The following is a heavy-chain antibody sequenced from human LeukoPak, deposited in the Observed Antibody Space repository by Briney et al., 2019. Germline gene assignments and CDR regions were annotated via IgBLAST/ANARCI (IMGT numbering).Heavy chain of an antibody. Sequence: GASVKVSCKASGYTFTSYGISWVRQAPGQGLESMGWISAYNGNTNYAQKLQGRVTMTTDTSTSTAYMELRSLRSDDTAVYYCARESHFSGSFPFDYWGQGTLVTVSS. D-gene: IGHD1-26*01. CDR2: ISAYNGNT. CDR3: ARESHFSGSFPFDY. J-gene: IGHJ4*02. CDR1: GYTFTSYG. V-gene: IGHV1-18*01.